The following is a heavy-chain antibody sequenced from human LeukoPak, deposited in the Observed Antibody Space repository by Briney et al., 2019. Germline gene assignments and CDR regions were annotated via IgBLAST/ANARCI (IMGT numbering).Heavy chain of an antibody. Sequence: GASVKVSCKASGYTFTSYYMYWVRQASGQGLEWMGIINPSGGSTNYAQKFQGRVTMTRDTSTSTVYTELNSLRSEDTAVYYCARVKGAAIYDYWGQGTLVTVSS. D-gene: IGHD5-18*01. J-gene: IGHJ4*02. CDR1: GYTFTSYY. CDR2: INPSGGST. V-gene: IGHV1-46*01. CDR3: ARVKGAAIYDY.